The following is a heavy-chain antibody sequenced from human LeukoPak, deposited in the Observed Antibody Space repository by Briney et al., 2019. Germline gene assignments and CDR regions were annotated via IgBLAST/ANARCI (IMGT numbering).Heavy chain of an antibody. CDR2: MNPNSGNT. CDR3: ARGTTMVRGALNNWFDP. J-gene: IGHJ5*02. CDR1: GYTFTSYD. D-gene: IGHD3-10*01. Sequence: ASVKVSCKASGYTFTSYDINWVRQATGQGLEWMGWMNPNSGNTGYAQKFQGRVTMTRNTSISTAYMELSSLRSEDTAVYYCARGTTMVRGALNNWFDPWGQGTLVTVSS. V-gene: IGHV1-8*01.